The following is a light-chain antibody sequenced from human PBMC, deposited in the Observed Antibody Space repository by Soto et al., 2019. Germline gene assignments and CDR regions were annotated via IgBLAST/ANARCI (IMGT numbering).Light chain of an antibody. J-gene: IGKJ1*01. V-gene: IGKV1-5*01. CDR1: QSIGRW. CDR2: DAS. Sequence: DIQMTQSPSTLSAFVGDRVTITCRASQSIGRWLAWYQQKPGKAPKLLIYDASSLENGVPSRFSGSGSGTEFTLTISSLQPDDFATYYCQQYNTYSPERTFGQGTKVEIK. CDR3: QQYNTYSPERT.